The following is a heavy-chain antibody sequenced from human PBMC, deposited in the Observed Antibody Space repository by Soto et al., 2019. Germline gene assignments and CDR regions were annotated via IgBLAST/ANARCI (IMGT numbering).Heavy chain of an antibody. D-gene: IGHD5-12*01. CDR3: ARGGGGGYNNVSHAFTI. CDR1: GGTFSSFP. V-gene: IGHV1-69*01. J-gene: IGHJ3*02. CDR2: IIAMFGTE. Sequence: QVQLVQSGAEVKKPGSSMKVSCKSSGGTFSSFPISWVRQAPGQGLEWMGGIIAMFGTENYAQTFQGRVTITADDSMSTAYVEMSSLRSEDTAVYYCARGGGGGYNNVSHAFTIWGQGTMVTVSP.